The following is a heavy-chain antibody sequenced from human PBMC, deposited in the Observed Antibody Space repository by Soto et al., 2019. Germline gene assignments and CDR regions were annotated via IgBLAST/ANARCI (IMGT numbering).Heavy chain of an antibody. CDR2: ISSNGVGT. CDR1: GFTLSGYA. CDR3: ARRARPDFYYMDV. Sequence: GSLRLSCAASGFTLSGYAMDWVRQAPGKGLGYVSGISSNGVGTYYANSVQGRFTISRDNSKNTVYLQMGSLRPEDMAVYYCARRARPDFYYMDVWGKGTTVTVSS. D-gene: IGHD6-6*01. V-gene: IGHV3-64*01. J-gene: IGHJ6*03.